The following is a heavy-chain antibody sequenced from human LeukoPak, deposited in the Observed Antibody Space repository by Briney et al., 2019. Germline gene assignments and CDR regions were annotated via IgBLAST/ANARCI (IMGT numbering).Heavy chain of an antibody. CDR2: IWYDGSNK. Sequence: GRSLRLSCAASGFTFSSYGMHWVRQAPGKGLEWVAVIWYDGSNKYYADSVKGRFTISRDNSKNTLYLQVNSLRAEDTAVYYCARGLVVVPAHMDVWGKGTTVTVSS. CDR1: GFTFSSYG. CDR3: ARGLVVVPAHMDV. V-gene: IGHV3-33*01. D-gene: IGHD2-2*01. J-gene: IGHJ6*04.